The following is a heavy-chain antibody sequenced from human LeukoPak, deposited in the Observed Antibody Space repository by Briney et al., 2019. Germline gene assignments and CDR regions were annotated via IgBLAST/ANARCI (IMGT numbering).Heavy chain of an antibody. Sequence: PSETLSLTCTVSGYSISSGYYWGWIRQPPGKGLEWIGSIYHSGSTYYNPSLKSRVTISVDTSKNQFSLKLSSATAADTAVYYCASLKGALSGLVWGKGTTVTVSS. CDR3: ASLKGALSGLV. CDR1: GYSISSGYY. J-gene: IGHJ6*04. CDR2: IYHSGST. V-gene: IGHV4-38-2*02. D-gene: IGHD4/OR15-4a*01.